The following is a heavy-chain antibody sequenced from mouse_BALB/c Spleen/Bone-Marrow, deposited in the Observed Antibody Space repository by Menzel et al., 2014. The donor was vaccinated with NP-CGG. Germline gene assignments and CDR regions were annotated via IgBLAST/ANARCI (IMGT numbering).Heavy chain of an antibody. Sequence: VQLQQSGGGLVQPKGSLKLSRAASGFTFNIYAMNWVRQAPRKGLEWVARISSKSTNYTTCYADSVKDRFTISSDDSQSMPYLQMNSLKTEDTAIYYCVRQDYDYPMDYWGQGTSVTVSS. CDR2: ISSKSTNYTT. CDR1: GFTFNIYA. J-gene: IGHJ4*01. D-gene: IGHD2-4*01. CDR3: VRQDYDYPMDY. V-gene: IGHV10-1*01.